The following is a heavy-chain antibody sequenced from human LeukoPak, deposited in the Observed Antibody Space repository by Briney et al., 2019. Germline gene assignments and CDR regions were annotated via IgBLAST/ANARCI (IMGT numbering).Heavy chain of an antibody. CDR2: INHSGST. J-gene: IGHJ3*02. D-gene: IGHD3-9*01. CDR1: GGSFSGYY. Sequence: SETLSLTCAVYGGSFSGYYWSWIRQPPGKGLEWIGEINHSGSTNYNPSLKSRVTISVDTSKNQFSLKLSSVTAADTAVYYCARWKNYDILTGRRAFDIWGQGTMVTVSS. V-gene: IGHV4-34*01. CDR3: ARWKNYDILTGRRAFDI.